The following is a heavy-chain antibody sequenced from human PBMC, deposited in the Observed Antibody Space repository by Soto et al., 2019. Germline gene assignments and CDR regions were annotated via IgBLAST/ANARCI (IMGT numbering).Heavy chain of an antibody. J-gene: IGHJ6*02. CDR2: INSDGSST. Sequence: GGSLRLSCAASGFTFSSYWMHWVRQAPGKGLVWVSRINSDGSSTSYADSVKGRFTISRDNAKNTLYLQMNGLRAEDTAVYYCAREGPAAPYYYYGMDVWGQGTTVTSP. V-gene: IGHV3-74*01. D-gene: IGHD2-2*01. CDR3: AREGPAAPYYYYGMDV. CDR1: GFTFSSYW.